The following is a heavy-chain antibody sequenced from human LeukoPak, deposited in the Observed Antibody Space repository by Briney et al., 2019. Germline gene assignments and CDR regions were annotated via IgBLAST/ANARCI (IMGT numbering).Heavy chain of an antibody. CDR2: IYYSGST. CDR3: ARIKKDYGSGSPIDY. J-gene: IGHJ4*02. V-gene: IGHV4-59*08. Sequence: PSETLSLTCTVSGGSISSYYWSWIRQPPGKGLEWIGYIYYSGSTNYNPPLKSRVTISVDTSKNQFSLKLSSVTAADTAVYYCARIKKDYGSGSPIDYWGQGTLVTVSS. D-gene: IGHD3-10*01. CDR1: GGSISSYY.